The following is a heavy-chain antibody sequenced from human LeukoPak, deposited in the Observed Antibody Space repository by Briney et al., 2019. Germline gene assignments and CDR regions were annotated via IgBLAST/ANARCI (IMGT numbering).Heavy chain of an antibody. Sequence: SETLSLTCTVSGGSISSGDYYRSWIRQPPGKGLEWIGYIYYSGSTYYNPSLKSRVTISVDTSKNQFSLKLSSVTAADTAVYYCARDHRILYSVWGQGTTVTVSS. V-gene: IGHV4-30-4*01. CDR3: ARDHRILYSV. J-gene: IGHJ6*02. CDR1: GGSISSGDYY. CDR2: IYYSGST. D-gene: IGHD2-15*01.